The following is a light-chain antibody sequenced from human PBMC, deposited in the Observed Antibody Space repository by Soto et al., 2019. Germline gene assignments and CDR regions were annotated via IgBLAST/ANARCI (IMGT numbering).Light chain of an antibody. CDR2: DVS. J-gene: IGLJ2*01. V-gene: IGLV2-14*01. Sequence: QSALTQPASVSGSPGQSITISCFGISGDVGDDRYVSWYQQRPGKAPKLMIYDVSDRPSGVSNRFSGSKSGNAASLTISGLQAEDEAYYYCASYTVPALVFGGGTKVTVL. CDR1: SGDVGDDRY. CDR3: ASYTVPALV.